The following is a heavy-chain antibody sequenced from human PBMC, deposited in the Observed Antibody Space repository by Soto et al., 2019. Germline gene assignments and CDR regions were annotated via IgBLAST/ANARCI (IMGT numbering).Heavy chain of an antibody. CDR1: GFTFSDYY. D-gene: IGHD4-4*01. J-gene: IGHJ4*02. Sequence: QVQLVESGGGLVKPGGSLRLSCAASGFTFSDYYMSWIRQAPGKGLEWVSYISSSSSYTNYADSVKGRFTISRDNAKNSLYLQMNSLRAEDTAVYYCAREEGAVPSNKDSLRPCGPNFWGQGTLVTVSS. V-gene: IGHV3-11*06. CDR3: AREEGAVPSNKDSLRPCGPNF. CDR2: ISSSSSYT.